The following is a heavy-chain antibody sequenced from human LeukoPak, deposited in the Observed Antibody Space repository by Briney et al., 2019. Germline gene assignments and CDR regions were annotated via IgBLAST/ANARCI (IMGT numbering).Heavy chain of an antibody. V-gene: IGHV3-20*04. CDR1: GFSFDDYG. D-gene: IGHD1-26*01. J-gene: IGHJ6*03. CDR3: ARGKSGSYYYCMDV. Sequence: GGSLRLSCAASGFSFDDYGMMWVRQVQGKGLGWVSGIDWNGGSIGYGDSVKGRVTISRDNAKNSLYLEMNSLRAEDTALYYCARGKSGSYYYCMDVWGKGTTVTVSS. CDR2: IDWNGGSI.